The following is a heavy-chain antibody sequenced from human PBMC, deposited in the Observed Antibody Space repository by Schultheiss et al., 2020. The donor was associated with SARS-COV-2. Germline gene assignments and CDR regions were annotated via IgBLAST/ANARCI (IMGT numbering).Heavy chain of an antibody. D-gene: IGHD3-16*01. CDR3: AKDVHLGAFDY. J-gene: IGHJ4*02. CDR2: IWYDGSNK. Sequence: GGSLRLSCAASGFTFSSYGMHWVRQAPGKGLEWVAVIWYDGSNKYYADSVKGRFTISRDNSKNTLYLQMNSLRAEDTAVYYCAKDVHLGAFDYWGQGTLVTVSS. V-gene: IGHV3-33*06. CDR1: GFTFSSYG.